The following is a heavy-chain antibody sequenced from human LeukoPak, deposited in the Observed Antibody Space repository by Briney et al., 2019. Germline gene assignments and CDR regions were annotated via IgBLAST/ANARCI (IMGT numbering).Heavy chain of an antibody. CDR2: ISSSSSYI. CDR1: GFTLSSYS. V-gene: IGHV3-21*01. Sequence: GGSLRLSCAASGFTLSSYSMNWVRQAPGKGLEWVSSISSSSSYIYYADSVKGRFTISRDNAKNSLYLQMNSLRAEDTAVYYCARDSADIVVVPAAMGIDYWGQGTLVTVSS. CDR3: ARDSADIVVVPAAMGIDY. D-gene: IGHD2-2*01. J-gene: IGHJ4*02.